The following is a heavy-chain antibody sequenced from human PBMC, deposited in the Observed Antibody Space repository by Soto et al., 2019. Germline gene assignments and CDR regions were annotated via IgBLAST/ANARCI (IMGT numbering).Heavy chain of an antibody. CDR2: IYYSGST. J-gene: IGHJ4*02. CDR3: AREVRGYSYGFPALDY. CDR1: GGSISSGGYY. D-gene: IGHD5-18*01. Sequence: QVQLQESGPGLVKPSQTLSLTCTVSGGSISSGGYYWSWIRQHPGKGLEWIGYIYYSGSTYYNPSLKSRVTISVDTSKTQCSLKLSSVTAADTAVYYCAREVRGYSYGFPALDYWGQGTLVTVSS. V-gene: IGHV4-31*03.